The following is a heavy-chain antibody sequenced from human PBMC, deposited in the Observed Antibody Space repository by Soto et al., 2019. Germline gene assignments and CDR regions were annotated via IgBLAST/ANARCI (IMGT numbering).Heavy chain of an antibody. J-gene: IGHJ6*03. Sequence: GGSLRLSCAASGFIFSRYTINWVRQAPGKGLEWVSSLSGSSSYIYYADSVKGRFSISRDNAKNSLYLQMSSLRAEDTAVYYCARDGDYSNYGWNFYYMDVWGKGTTVTVSS. D-gene: IGHD4-4*01. CDR2: LSGSSSYI. CDR1: GFIFSRYT. V-gene: IGHV3-21*01. CDR3: ARDGDYSNYGWNFYYMDV.